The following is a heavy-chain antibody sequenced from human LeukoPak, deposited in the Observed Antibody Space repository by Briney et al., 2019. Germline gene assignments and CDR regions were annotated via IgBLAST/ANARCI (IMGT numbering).Heavy chain of an antibody. CDR1: GASISSRNW. V-gene: IGHV4-4*02. Sequence: SETLSLTCAVSGASISSRNWWSWVRQPPGKGLEWIGEIYPSGSTNYNPSLKSRVTISIDKSQNQFSLRLSSVTAADTAVYYCARHGRVAGEYDSSGYPSPDLDYWGQGTLVTVSS. CDR2: IYPSGST. J-gene: IGHJ4*02. D-gene: IGHD3-22*01. CDR3: ARHGRVAGEYDSSGYPSPDLDY.